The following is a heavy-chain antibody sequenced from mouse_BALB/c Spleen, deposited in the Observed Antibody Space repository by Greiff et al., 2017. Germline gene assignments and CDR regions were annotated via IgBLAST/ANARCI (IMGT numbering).Heavy chain of an antibody. CDR3: ARDLAYYGAMDY. D-gene: IGHD2-10*01. Sequence: EVQLQESGPGLVKPSQSLSLTCSVTGYSITSGYYWNWIRQFPGNKLEWMGYISYDGSNNYNPSLKNRISITRDTSKNQFFLKLNSVTTEDTATYYCARDLAYYGAMDYWGQGTSVTVSS. J-gene: IGHJ4*01. V-gene: IGHV3-6*02. CDR2: ISYDGSN. CDR1: GYSITSGYY.